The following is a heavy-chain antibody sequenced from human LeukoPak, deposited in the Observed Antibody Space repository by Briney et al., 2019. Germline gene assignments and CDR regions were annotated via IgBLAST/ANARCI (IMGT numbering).Heavy chain of an antibody. Sequence: SETLSLTCTVSGGSLNSYYWSWLRLPPGKGLEWTGYIYYSGSTNYNPSLKSRVTMSVDTSKNQFSLKLSSVTAADTAVYYCARGGFIDYWGQGTLVTVSS. CDR1: GGSLNSYY. J-gene: IGHJ4*02. CDR3: ARGGFIDY. CDR2: IYYSGST. V-gene: IGHV4-59*01. D-gene: IGHD6-25*01.